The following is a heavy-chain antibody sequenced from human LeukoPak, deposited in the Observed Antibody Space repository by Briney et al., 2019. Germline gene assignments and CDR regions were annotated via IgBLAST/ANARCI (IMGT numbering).Heavy chain of an antibody. D-gene: IGHD3-22*01. J-gene: IGHJ4*02. CDR1: GGTFSSYA. CDR3: AADPGYYDSSDYYTVSHFDY. CDR2: IIPIFGTA. V-gene: IGHV1-69*13. Sequence: GASVKVSCKASGGTFSSYAISWVRQAPGQGLEWMGGIIPIFGTANYAQKFQGRVTITADESTSTAYMELSSLRSEDTAVYYCAADPGYYDSSDYYTVSHFDYWGQGTLVTVSS.